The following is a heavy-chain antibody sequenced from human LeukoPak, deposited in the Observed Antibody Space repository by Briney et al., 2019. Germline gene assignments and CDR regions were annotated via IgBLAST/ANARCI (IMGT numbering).Heavy chain of an antibody. D-gene: IGHD4-17*01. CDR1: GFTFSSYA. Sequence: PGGSLRLSCAASGFTFSSYAMSWVRQAPGKGLEWVSAISGSGGSTYYADSVKSRFTISRDNSENTLYLQMNSLRAEDTAVYYCAKNYGDYGSGDADDYWGQGTLVTVSS. CDR2: ISGSGGST. J-gene: IGHJ4*02. CDR3: AKNYGDYGSGDADDY. V-gene: IGHV3-23*01.